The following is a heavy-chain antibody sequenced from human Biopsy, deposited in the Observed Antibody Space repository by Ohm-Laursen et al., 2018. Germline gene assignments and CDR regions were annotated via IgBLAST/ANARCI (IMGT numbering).Heavy chain of an antibody. CDR1: GFTFQDHA. CDR3: ARLGELHGLWYFDF. D-gene: IGHD2-21*01. J-gene: IGHJ4*02. V-gene: IGHV3-9*01. Sequence: SLRLSCAASGFTFQDHAMHWVRQAPGKGLEWVSGISWNSGSINYAVSVQGQFTISRDNAKNSLYLQMNSLRVEDTALYFCARLGELHGLWYFDFWGQGALVTVSS. CDR2: ISWNSGSI.